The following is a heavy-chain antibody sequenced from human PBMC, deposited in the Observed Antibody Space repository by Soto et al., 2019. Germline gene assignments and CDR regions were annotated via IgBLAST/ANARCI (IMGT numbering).Heavy chain of an antibody. Sequence: QVQLVQSGAEVKKPGASVKVSCKASGYTFTSYGISWVRQAPGQGLERMGWISAYNGNTNYAQKLQGRVTMTTDTSTSTAYMELRSLRSDDTAVYYCARDCSGGSCYEGRRFDPWGQGTLVTVSS. D-gene: IGHD2-15*01. CDR3: ARDCSGGSCYEGRRFDP. CDR1: GYTFTSYG. V-gene: IGHV1-18*01. J-gene: IGHJ5*02. CDR2: ISAYNGNT.